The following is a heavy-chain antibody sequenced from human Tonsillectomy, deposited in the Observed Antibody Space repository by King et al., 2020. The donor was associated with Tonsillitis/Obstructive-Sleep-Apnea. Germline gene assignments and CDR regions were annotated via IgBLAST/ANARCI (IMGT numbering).Heavy chain of an antibody. V-gene: IGHV3-15*01. J-gene: IGHJ5*02. Sequence: VQLVESGGDLVKPGGSLRLSCAASGFIFSNAWMSWVRQAPGKGLEWVGRIKSKTDGETRDYAAPVNGRFTISRDDSKDTVYLQMNSLKIEDTAVYYCTADRRTWGQGTLVTVSS. CDR3: TADRRT. CDR1: GFIFSNAW. CDR2: IKSKTDGETR.